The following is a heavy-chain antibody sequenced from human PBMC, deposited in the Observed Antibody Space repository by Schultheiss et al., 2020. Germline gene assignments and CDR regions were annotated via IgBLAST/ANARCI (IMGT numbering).Heavy chain of an antibody. D-gene: IGHD6-13*01. Sequence: GGSLRLSCAASGFTFSSYEMNWVRQAPGKGLEWVSYISSSGSTIYYADSVKGRFTISRDNSKNKLYLQMNSLRAEDTAVYYCAKDGIYSSSWQKATYYYYYYMDVWGKGTTVTVSS. CDR3: AKDGIYSSSWQKATYYYYYYMDV. V-gene: IGHV3-48*03. CDR1: GFTFSSYE. J-gene: IGHJ6*03. CDR2: ISSSGSTI.